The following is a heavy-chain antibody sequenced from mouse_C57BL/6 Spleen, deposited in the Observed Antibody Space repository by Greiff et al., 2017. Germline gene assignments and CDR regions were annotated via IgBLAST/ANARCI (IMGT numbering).Heavy chain of an antibody. CDR2: INPSTGGT. CDR1: GYSFTGYY. Sequence: VQLQQSGPELVKPGASVKISCKASGYSFTGYYMNWVKQSPEKSLEWIGEINPSTGGTTYNQKFKAKATLTVDKSSSTAYMQLKSLTSEDSAVYYCARRLRSVGGYFDVWGTGTTVTVSS. D-gene: IGHD1-1*01. J-gene: IGHJ1*03. CDR3: ARRLRSVGGYFDV. V-gene: IGHV1-42*01.